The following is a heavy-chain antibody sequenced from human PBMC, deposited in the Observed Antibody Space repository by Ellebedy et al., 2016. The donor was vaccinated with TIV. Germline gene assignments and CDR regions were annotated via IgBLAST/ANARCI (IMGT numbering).Heavy chain of an antibody. CDR1: GYNFTDFY. D-gene: IGHD3-10*01. J-gene: IGHJ5*02. CDR2: IDPYTGDT. V-gene: IGHV1-2*02. Sequence: AASVKVSCKASGYNFTDFYIHWVRQAPGQGLEWMGWIDPYTGDTNYARDFQGRVSLTRDTSISTVSMELSSLKSDDTSVYYCATIVWFGELLSDHWGQGTLLTVSS. CDR3: ATIVWFGELLSDH.